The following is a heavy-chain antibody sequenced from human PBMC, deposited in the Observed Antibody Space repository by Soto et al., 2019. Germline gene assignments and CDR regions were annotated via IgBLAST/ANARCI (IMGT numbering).Heavy chain of an antibody. J-gene: IGHJ4*02. CDR1: GFTFDDYA. V-gene: IGHV3-9*01. D-gene: IGHD1-26*01. CDR3: AKDSRVRYIVGATDV. Sequence: EVQLVESGGGLVQPGRSLRLSCAASGFTFDDYAMHWVRQAPGKGLEWVSGISWNGGSIGYADSVKGRFTISRDNAKNSLYLQMNSLRAEDTAVYYCAKDSRVRYIVGATDVWGQGTLVTVSS. CDR2: ISWNGGSI.